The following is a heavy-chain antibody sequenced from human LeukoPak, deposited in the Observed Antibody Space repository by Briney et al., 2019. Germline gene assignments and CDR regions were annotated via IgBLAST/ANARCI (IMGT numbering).Heavy chain of an antibody. CDR2: IYSGGST. J-gene: IGHJ6*03. CDR1: GGSISSSNSY. D-gene: IGHD6-19*01. Sequence: ASETLSLTCTVSGGSISSSNSYWGWIRQPPGKGLEWIGSIYSGGSTYYSPSLKSRVTISVDTSKNQFSLKLSSVTAADTAVYYCARATRGSGWLNYYYYYMDVWGKGTTVTISS. CDR3: ARATRGSGWLNYYYYYMDV. V-gene: IGHV4-39*07.